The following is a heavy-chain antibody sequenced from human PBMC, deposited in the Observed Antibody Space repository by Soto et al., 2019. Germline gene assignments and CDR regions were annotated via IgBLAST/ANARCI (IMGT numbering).Heavy chain of an antibody. Sequence: PGGSLRLSCAAFGFTFSGYYIHWIRRAPGKGLEWISYISGNGEIIQYAASARGRFTISRDNAENSVYLEMDSLRAEDTALYYCARDVDADFRTDFDYWGRGTLVTVSS. CDR2: ISGNGEII. CDR1: GFTFSGYY. CDR3: ARDVDADFRTDFDY. V-gene: IGHV3-11*01. D-gene: IGHD4-17*01. J-gene: IGHJ4*02.